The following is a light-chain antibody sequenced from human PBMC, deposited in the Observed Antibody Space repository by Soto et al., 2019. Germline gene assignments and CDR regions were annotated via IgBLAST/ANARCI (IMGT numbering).Light chain of an antibody. Sequence: ELIMNLSPAPLSVSKGERAPLSCRASQSVSSNLAWYQQKPGQAPRLLIYGASTRATGIPARFSGSGSGTEFTLTISSLQSEDFALYYCQQYKMWPHSFGGG. CDR1: QSVSSN. J-gene: IGKJ4*01. CDR3: QQYKMWPHS. V-gene: IGKV3-15*01. CDR2: GAS.